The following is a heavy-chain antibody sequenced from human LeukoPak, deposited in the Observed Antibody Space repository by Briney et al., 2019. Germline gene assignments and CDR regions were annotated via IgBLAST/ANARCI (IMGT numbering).Heavy chain of an antibody. CDR2: IRYDGSNK. J-gene: IGHJ5*02. V-gene: IGHV3-30*02. D-gene: IGHD6-6*01. Sequence: PGGSLRLSCAASGFTFSNYGIHWVRQAPGKGLEWVAFIRYDGSNKYYADSVKGRFTISRDNSKNTLYLQMNSLRAEDTAVYYCAKDAYSSSPNWFDPWGQGTLVTVSS. CDR1: GFTFSNYG. CDR3: AKDAYSSSPNWFDP.